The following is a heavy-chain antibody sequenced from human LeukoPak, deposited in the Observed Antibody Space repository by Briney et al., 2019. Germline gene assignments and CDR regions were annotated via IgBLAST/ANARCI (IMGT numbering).Heavy chain of an antibody. J-gene: IGHJ2*01. CDR2: IYYSGST. Sequence: PSETLSLTCTVSGGSISSYYWSWIRQPPGKGLEWIGYIYYSGSTNYNPSLKSRVTISVDTSKNQFSLKLSSVTAADTAVYYCARSDVGWYFDLWGRGTLVTVSS. D-gene: IGHD1-26*01. CDR3: ARSDVGWYFDL. V-gene: IGHV4-59*01. CDR1: GGSISSYY.